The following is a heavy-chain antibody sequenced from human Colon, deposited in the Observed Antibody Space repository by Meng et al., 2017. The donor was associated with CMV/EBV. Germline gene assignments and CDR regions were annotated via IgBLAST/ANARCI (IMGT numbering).Heavy chain of an antibody. V-gene: IGHV4-31*03. Sequence: QVQLQESGPGLVKPSQXLSLTCTVSGGSISSGGFYWSWIRQHPGKGLEWIGYIYYSGSTYYNPSLRSRVAISIDTSKNQFSLKLTSVTAADTAVYFCARTNYGDYNWFDPWGQGTLVTVAS. CDR2: IYYSGST. CDR1: GGSISSGGFY. J-gene: IGHJ5*02. CDR3: ARTNYGDYNWFDP. D-gene: IGHD4-17*01.